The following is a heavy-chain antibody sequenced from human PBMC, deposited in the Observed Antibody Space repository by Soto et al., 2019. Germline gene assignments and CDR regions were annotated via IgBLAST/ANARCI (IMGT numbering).Heavy chain of an antibody. CDR3: AKVIVVMAAAGEYFDH. CDR2: TSGSGGST. J-gene: IGHJ4*02. D-gene: IGHD2-15*01. Sequence: GGSLRLSCAASGFTFTNYAMSWVRQAPGKGLEWVSVTSGSGGSTYYADSVKGRFTISRDNSKSTLYLQMDSLRAEDTAVYYCAKVIVVMAAAGEYFDHWGQGTLVPVSS. V-gene: IGHV3-23*01. CDR1: GFTFTNYA.